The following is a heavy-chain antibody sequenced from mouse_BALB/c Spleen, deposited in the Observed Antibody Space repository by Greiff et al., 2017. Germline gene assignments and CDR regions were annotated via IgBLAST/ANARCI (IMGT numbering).Heavy chain of an antibody. CDR1: GYTFTSYW. D-gene: IGHD2-14*01. Sequence: LQQPGSELVRPGASVKLSCKASGYTFTSYWMHWVKQRPGQGLEWIGNIYPGSGSTNYDEKFKSKATLTVDTSSSTAYMQLSSLTSEDSAVYYCTRDRIEPDGTDYWGQGTSVTVSS. CDR3: TRDRIEPDGTDY. V-gene: IGHV1S22*01. CDR2: IYPGSGST. J-gene: IGHJ4*01.